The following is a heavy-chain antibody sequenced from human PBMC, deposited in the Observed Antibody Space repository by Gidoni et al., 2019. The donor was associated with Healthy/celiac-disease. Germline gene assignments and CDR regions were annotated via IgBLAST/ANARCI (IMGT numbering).Heavy chain of an antibody. J-gene: IGHJ4*02. V-gene: IGHV4-31*03. CDR2: IYYSGST. CDR1: GGSISSGGYY. CDR3: ARVPATPIYVWGSYRTSGFDY. D-gene: IGHD3-16*02. Sequence: QVQLQESGPGLVKPSQTLSLTCTVSGGSISSGGYYWSWIRQHPGKGLEWIGYIYYSGSTYYNPSLKSRVTISVDTSKNQFSLKLSSVTAADTAVYYCARVPATPIYVWGSYRTSGFDYWGQGTLVTVSS.